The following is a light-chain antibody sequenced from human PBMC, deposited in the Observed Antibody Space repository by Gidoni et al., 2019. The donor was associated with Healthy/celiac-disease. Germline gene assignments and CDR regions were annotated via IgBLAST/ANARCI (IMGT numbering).Light chain of an antibody. CDR1: QSVSSSY. V-gene: IGKV3-20*01. J-gene: IGKJ1*01. CDR2: GAS. CDR3: QQYCSSPWT. Sequence: EIVLTQSPGTLSLSPGERATLSCRASQSVSSSYLAGYQQKPGQAPRLLIYGASSRATGIPDRFSGSGSGTDFTLTISRLEPEDFAVYYCQQYCSSPWTFGQGTKVEIK.